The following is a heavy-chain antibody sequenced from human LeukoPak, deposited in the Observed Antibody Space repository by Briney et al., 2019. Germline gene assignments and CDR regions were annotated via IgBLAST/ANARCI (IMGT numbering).Heavy chain of an antibody. CDR1: GYSLTNYW. CDR3: ARVTHYYDSSGYYLMGYFDN. CDR2: IYPDDSDT. D-gene: IGHD3-22*01. Sequence: GESLKISCKDSGYSLTNYWIAWVRQMPGKGLEWMGIIYPDDSDTRYSPSFQGQVTISADKSISTAHLQWSSLKASDTAMYYCARVTHYYDSSGYYLMGYFDNWGQGTLVTVSS. J-gene: IGHJ4*02. V-gene: IGHV5-51*01.